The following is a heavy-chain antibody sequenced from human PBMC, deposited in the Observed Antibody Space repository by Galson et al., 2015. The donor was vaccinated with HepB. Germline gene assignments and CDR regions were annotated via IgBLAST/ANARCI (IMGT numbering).Heavy chain of an antibody. CDR2: IYPGDSDT. J-gene: IGHJ3*02. Sequence: QSGAEVKKPGESLKISCKGSGYSFTSYWIGWVRQMPGKGLEWMGIIYPGDSDTRYSPSFQGQVTISADKSISTAYLQWSSLKASDTAMYYCARAYYDYARGDAFDIWGQGTMVTVSS. D-gene: IGHD3-16*01. CDR3: ARAYYDYARGDAFDI. CDR1: GYSFTSYW. V-gene: IGHV5-51*01.